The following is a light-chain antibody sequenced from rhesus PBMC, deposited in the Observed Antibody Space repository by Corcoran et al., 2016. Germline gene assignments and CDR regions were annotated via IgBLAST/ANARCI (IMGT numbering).Light chain of an antibody. CDR2: SAS. CDR1: RSVGSY. V-gene: IGKV3-40*01. CDR3: QQYNDLVHS. Sequence: EIVMTQSPGTLSLSPGETATLSCRASRSVGSYLAWFQQKPGQAPKLLVPSASVRATGIPARFRGSGSGTAVTLTMTNLEPEDVGIYHCQQYNDLVHSFGQGTKVEIK. J-gene: IGKJ2*01.